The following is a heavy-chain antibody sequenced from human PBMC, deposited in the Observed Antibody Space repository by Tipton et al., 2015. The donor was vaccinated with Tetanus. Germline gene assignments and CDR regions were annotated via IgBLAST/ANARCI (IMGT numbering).Heavy chain of an antibody. Sequence: TLSLTCAVYGGSFSGYYWSWIRQSPGKGLEWIGEISHSGSTNYIPSLKSRVTISVDTSKNHFSLKLSSVTAADTAVYYCARGQWWSRGGGLDVWGQGTTVTVSS. CDR2: ISHSGST. D-gene: IGHD2-15*01. CDR3: ARGQWWSRGGGLDV. V-gene: IGHV4-34*01. J-gene: IGHJ6*02. CDR1: GGSFSGYY.